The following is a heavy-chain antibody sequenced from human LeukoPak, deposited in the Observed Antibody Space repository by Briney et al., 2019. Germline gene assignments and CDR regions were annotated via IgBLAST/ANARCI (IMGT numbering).Heavy chain of an antibody. CDR2: IYYSGST. D-gene: IGHD5-18*01. J-gene: IGHJ4*02. CDR1: GGSISSYY. CDR3: ARHRRGYSYGIYYFHY. V-gene: IGHV4-59*08. Sequence: SETLSLTCTVSGGSISSYYWSWIRQPPGKGLEWIGYIYYSGSTNYNPSLKSRVTISVDTSKNQFSLKLSSVTAADTAVYYCARHRRGYSYGIYYFHYWGQGTLVTVSS.